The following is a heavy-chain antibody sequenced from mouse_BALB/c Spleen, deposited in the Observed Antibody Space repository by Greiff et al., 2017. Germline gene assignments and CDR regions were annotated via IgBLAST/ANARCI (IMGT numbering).Heavy chain of an antibody. CDR3: ARGLGGNYDYYAMDY. J-gene: IGHJ4*01. Sequence: EVKLVESGGGLVKPGGSLKLSCAASGFTFSSYAMSWVRQTPEKRLEWVASISSGGSTYYPDSVKGRFTISRDNARNILYLQMSSLRSEDTAMYYCARGLGGNYDYYAMDYWGQGTSVTVSS. CDR1: GFTFSSYA. CDR2: ISSGGST. D-gene: IGHD2-1*01. V-gene: IGHV5-6-5*01.